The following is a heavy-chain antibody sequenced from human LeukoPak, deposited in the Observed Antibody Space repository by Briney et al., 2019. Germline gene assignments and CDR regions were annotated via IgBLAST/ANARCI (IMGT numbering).Heavy chain of an antibody. CDR2: ISYDGSNK. CDR3: AKVMRYSYGPFDY. CDR1: GFTFSSYA. V-gene: IGHV3-30*04. J-gene: IGHJ4*02. D-gene: IGHD5-18*01. Sequence: GGSLRLSCAASGFTFSSYAMHWVRQAPGKGLEWVAVISYDGSNKYYADSVKGRFTISRDNSKNTLYLQMNSLRAEDTAVYYCAKVMRYSYGPFDYWGQGTLVTVSS.